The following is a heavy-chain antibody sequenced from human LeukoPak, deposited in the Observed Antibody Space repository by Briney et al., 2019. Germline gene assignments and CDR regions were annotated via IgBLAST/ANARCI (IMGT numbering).Heavy chain of an antibody. CDR2: IYYSGST. V-gene: IGHV4-39*07. J-gene: IGHJ5*02. CDR3: ASVRGYSSGWYASGFDP. Sequence: SEALSPTCTVSGGSMSSYYWGWIRQPPGKGPEWIGSIYYSGSTNYNPSLKSRVTISLDTSKNQFSLKLTSVTAADTAVYYCASVRGYSSGWYASGFDPWGQGTLVTVSS. D-gene: IGHD6-19*01. CDR1: GGSMSSYY.